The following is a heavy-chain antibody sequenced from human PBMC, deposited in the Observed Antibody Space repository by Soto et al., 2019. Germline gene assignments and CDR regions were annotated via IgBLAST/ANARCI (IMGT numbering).Heavy chain of an antibody. CDR1: GFTFDDYP. CDR3: ATAPRGGIHWYFDL. D-gene: IGHD2-15*01. J-gene: IGHJ2*01. Sequence: PWGSMRVACAADGFTFDDYPMPWVRQAPRKGMDWVSLISGEGGSTYYADSVKGRFTISRDNSKNSLYLQMNSLRTEDTALYYCATAPRGGIHWYFDLWGRGTMFTVSS. CDR2: ISGEGGST. V-gene: IGHV3-43*01.